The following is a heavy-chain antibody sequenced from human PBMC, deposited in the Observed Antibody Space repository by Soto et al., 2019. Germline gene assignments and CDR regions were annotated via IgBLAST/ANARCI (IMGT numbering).Heavy chain of an antibody. D-gene: IGHD1-1*01. CDR2: ISHSGAT. J-gene: IGHJ4*02. CDR3: ARELGTGTDL. V-gene: IGHV4-4*02. Sequence: QVQLQESGPGLVKPSGTLSLTCAVSGDSISSSNWWSWVRQAPGKGLEWIGEISHSGATTYHPSLKIRATIYVDPSKTHFSLKLTSVTAADTAVYLCARELGTGTDLWGRGTLVTVAS. CDR1: GDSISSSNW.